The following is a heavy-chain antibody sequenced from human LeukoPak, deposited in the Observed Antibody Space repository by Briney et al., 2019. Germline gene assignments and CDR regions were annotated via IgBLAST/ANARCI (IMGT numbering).Heavy chain of an antibody. CDR1: GFTFSSYP. Sequence: GGSLRLSCAASGFTFSSYPMHWVRQAPGEGLEWVAVISYDGSNKYYADSVKGRFTISRDNSKNTLYLQMNSLRAEDTAVYYCARDPTWMSLWADYWGQGTLVTVSS. V-gene: IGHV3-30-3*01. J-gene: IGHJ4*02. CDR3: ARDPTWMSLWADY. D-gene: IGHD3-16*01. CDR2: ISYDGSNK.